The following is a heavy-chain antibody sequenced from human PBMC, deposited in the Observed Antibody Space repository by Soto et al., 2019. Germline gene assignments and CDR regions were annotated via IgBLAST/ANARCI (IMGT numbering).Heavy chain of an antibody. CDR3: ARDHVAVAVDYFDY. Sequence: SLRLSCAASGFTFSSYEMNWVRQAPGKGLEWVSYISSSGSTIYYADSVKGRFTISRDNAKNSLYLQMNSLRAEDTAVYYCARDHVAVAVDYFDYWGQGTLVTVSS. CDR2: ISSSGSTI. CDR1: GFTFSSYE. J-gene: IGHJ4*02. D-gene: IGHD6-19*01. V-gene: IGHV3-48*03.